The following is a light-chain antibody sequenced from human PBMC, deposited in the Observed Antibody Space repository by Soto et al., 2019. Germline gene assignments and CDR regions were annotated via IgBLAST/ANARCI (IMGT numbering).Light chain of an antibody. Sequence: IQLTQSLSSLSASVGERVTITCRASQGIRSYLAWYQQKPGKAPKLLIYSASALQSGVPSRFSGSGSGTDFTLTISSLQPEDFASYYCQQFNSYPLTFGGGTKVDIK. CDR2: SAS. CDR3: QQFNSYPLT. CDR1: QGIRSY. J-gene: IGKJ4*01. V-gene: IGKV1-9*01.